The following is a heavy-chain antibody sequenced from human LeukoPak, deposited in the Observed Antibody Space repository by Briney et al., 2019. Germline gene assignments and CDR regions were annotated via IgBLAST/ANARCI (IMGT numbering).Heavy chain of an antibody. CDR3: ARDPRKPWLVRSGAFDI. J-gene: IGHJ3*02. V-gene: IGHV3-11*04. D-gene: IGHD6-19*01. CDR2: ISSSGSTI. Sequence: GGSLRLSCAASGFTFSDYYMSWIRQAPGKGLEWVSYISSSGSTIYYADSVKGRFAISRDNAKNSLYLQMNSLRAEDTAVYYCARDPRKPWLVRSGAFDIWGQGTMVTVSS. CDR1: GFTFSDYY.